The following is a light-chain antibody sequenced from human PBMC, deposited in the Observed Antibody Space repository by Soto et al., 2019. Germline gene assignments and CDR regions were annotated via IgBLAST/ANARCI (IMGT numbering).Light chain of an antibody. V-gene: IGKV1-5*03. Sequence: DIQMTQSPSTLSASVGDKLTITGRASQSITRCLAWYQQKPGQAPKLLIYKASSIDNGVPSRFSGSGSGTEFTLTISSLQSDDFAIYYCQESYSSPLTFGGGTKVDI. J-gene: IGKJ4*02. CDR1: QSITRC. CDR3: QESYSSPLT. CDR2: KAS.